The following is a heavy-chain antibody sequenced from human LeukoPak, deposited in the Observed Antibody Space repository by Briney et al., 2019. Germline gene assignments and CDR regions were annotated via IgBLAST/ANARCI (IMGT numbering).Heavy chain of an antibody. J-gene: IGHJ4*02. CDR1: GFTFSSRG. CDR2: IRYDGSNK. Sequence: GGSLRLSCATSGFTFSSRGMHWVRQAPGKGLEWVTFIRYDGSNKYYADSVKGRFTISRDNSKNTLYLQMNSLRAEDTAVYYCATPAYCSSTNCYGVLYWGQGTLVTVSS. D-gene: IGHD2-2*01. CDR3: ATPAYCSSTNCYGVLY. V-gene: IGHV3-30*02.